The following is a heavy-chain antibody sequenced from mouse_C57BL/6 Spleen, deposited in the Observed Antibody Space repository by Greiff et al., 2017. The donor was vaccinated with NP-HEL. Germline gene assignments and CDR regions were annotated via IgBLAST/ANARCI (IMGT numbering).Heavy chain of an antibody. D-gene: IGHD4-1*01. CDR2: IYPGDGDT. V-gene: IGHV1-82*01. J-gene: IGHJ4*01. CDR1: GYAFSSSW. Sequence: VKVVESGPELVKPGASVKISCKASGYAFSSSWMNWVKQRPGKGLEWIGRIYPGDGDTNYNGKFKGKATLTADKSSSTAYMQLSSLTSEDSAIYLCARERAGFYYAMDYGGQGTSVTVSS. CDR3: ARERAGFYYAMDY.